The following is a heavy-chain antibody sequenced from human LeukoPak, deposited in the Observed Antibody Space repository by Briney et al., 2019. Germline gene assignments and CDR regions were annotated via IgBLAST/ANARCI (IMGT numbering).Heavy chain of an antibody. D-gene: IGHD6-19*01. CDR3: ASGGWSLNLPIDY. CDR1: GFAVIDNY. J-gene: IGHJ4*02. V-gene: IGHV3-23*01. CDR2: ISGSGGST. Sequence: TGGSLRLSCAAPGFAVIDNYMNWVRQAPGKGLEWVSAISGSGGSTYYADSVKGRFTISRDNSKNTLYLQMNSLRAEDTAVYYCASGGWSLNLPIDYWGQGTLVTVSS.